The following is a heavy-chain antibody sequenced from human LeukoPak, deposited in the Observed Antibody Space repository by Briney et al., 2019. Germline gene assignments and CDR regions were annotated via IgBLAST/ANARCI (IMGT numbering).Heavy chain of an antibody. D-gene: IGHD6-13*01. J-gene: IGHJ4*02. V-gene: IGHV4-34*01. CDR2: INHSGST. Sequence: SETLSLTCAVYGGSFSGYSWSWIRQPPGKGLEWIGEINHSGSTNYNPSLKSRVTISVDTSKNQFSLKLGSLTAADTAVYYCARARYSSSWYSLFFDYWGQGTLVTVSS. CDR1: GGSFSGYS. CDR3: ARARYSSSWYSLFFDY.